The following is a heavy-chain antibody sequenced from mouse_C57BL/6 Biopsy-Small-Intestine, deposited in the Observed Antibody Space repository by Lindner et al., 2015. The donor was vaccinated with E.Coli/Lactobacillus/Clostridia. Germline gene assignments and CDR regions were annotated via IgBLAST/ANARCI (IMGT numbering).Heavy chain of an antibody. CDR3: ARSENYGSSYLAY. CDR2: IYPGSGNT. D-gene: IGHD1-1*01. CDR1: GYSFTSYY. Sequence: VQLQESGPELVKPGASVKISCKASGYSFTSYYIHWVKQRPGQGLEWIGWIYPGSGNTKYNEKFKGKATLTADTSSSTAYMQLSSLTSEDSAVYYCARSENYGSSYLAYWGQGTLVTVSA. V-gene: IGHV1-66*01. J-gene: IGHJ3*01.